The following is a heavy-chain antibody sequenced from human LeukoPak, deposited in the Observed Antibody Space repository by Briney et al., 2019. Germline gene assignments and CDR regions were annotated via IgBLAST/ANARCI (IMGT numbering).Heavy chain of an antibody. D-gene: IGHD3-10*01. CDR1: GDSISGYY. CDR3: AREATCGSGSYPEYYFDY. Sequence: SETLSLTCTVSGDSISGYYWSWIRQPAGKGLEWIGRIYNGGNTNYNPSLKSRVTMSVDTSKNQFSLKLSSVTAADTAVYYCAREATCGSGSYPEYYFDYWGQGTLVTVSS. V-gene: IGHV4-4*07. J-gene: IGHJ4*02. CDR2: IYNGGNT.